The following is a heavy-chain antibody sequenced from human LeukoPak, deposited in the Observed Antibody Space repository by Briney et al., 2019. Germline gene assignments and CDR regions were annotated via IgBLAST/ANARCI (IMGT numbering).Heavy chain of an antibody. D-gene: IGHD2-2*01. V-gene: IGHV1-2*02. CDR2: INPNSGGT. CDR1: GYTFTNYY. J-gene: IGHJ6*03. Sequence: ASVKVSCKASGYTFTNYYIHWVRQAPGQGLEWMVWINPNSGGTNYAQKFQGRVTMTRDPSISTAYMELSRLRSDDTAVYYCARSYCSSTSCYLYYYYMDVWGKGTTVTVSS. CDR3: ARSYCSSTSCYLYYYYMDV.